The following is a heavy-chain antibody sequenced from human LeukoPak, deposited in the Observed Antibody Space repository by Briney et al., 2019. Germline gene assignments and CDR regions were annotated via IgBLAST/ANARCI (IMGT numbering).Heavy chain of an antibody. Sequence: GGSLRLSCAASGFTFSSYAMSWVRQAPGKGLEWVSAISGSGGSTYYADSVKGRFTISRDNSKNTLYLQMNSLRAEDTAVYYCAKGEPLYDYVWGSYRYIPPLFDYWGQGTLVTVSS. CDR2: ISGSGGST. CDR3: AKGEPLYDYVWGSYRYIPPLFDY. J-gene: IGHJ4*02. V-gene: IGHV3-23*01. CDR1: GFTFSSYA. D-gene: IGHD3-16*02.